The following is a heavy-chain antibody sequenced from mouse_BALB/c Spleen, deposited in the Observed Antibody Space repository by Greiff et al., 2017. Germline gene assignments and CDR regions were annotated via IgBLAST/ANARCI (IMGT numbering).Heavy chain of an antibody. J-gene: IGHJ4*01. CDR2: ISDGGSYT. CDR3: AKGHTMDY. V-gene: IGHV5-4*02. Sequence: EVQGVESGGGLVKPGGSLKLSCAASGFTFCDYYMYWVRQTPEKRLEWVATISDGGSYTYYPDSVKGRFTISRVNAKNNLYLQMSSLKSEDTAMYYCAKGHTMDYCDQGSSVTVSS. CDR1: GFTFCDYY.